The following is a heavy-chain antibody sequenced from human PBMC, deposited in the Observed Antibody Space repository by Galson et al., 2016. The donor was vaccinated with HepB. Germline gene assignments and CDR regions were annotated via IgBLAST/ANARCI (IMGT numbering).Heavy chain of an antibody. J-gene: IGHJ4*02. V-gene: IGHV4-31*03. Sequence: TLSLTCTVSGGSISSGGYYWSWIRQHPGKGLAWIGYIYYSGSTYYNPPLRSRVTISADTSKNQFSLKLSSVTAADAAVYYCASWGYSSSRYSDYWGQGTLVTVSS. CDR1: GGSISSGGYY. CDR3: ASWGYSSSRYSDY. D-gene: IGHD6-13*01. CDR2: IYYSGST.